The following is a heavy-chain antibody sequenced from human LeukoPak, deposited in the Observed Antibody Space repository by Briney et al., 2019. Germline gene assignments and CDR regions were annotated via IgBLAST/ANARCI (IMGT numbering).Heavy chain of an antibody. D-gene: IGHD3-22*01. J-gene: IGHJ1*01. Sequence: PSQTLSLTCTVSGGSISSGSYYWSWIRQPAGKGLEWIGRIYTSGSTNYNPPLKSRVTISVDTSKNQFSLKLSSVTAADTAVYYCARGEYYYDSSGYYYQYFQHWGQGTLVTVSS. CDR1: GGSISSGSYY. V-gene: IGHV4-61*02. CDR3: ARGEYYYDSSGYYYQYFQH. CDR2: IYTSGST.